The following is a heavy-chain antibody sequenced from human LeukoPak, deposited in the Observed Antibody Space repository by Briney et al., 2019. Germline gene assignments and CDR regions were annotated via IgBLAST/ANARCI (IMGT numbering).Heavy chain of an antibody. CDR2: IYYSGST. J-gene: IGHJ3*02. D-gene: IGHD1-26*01. Sequence: SENLSLTCTVSGGSLSSSSYYWGWIRQPPGKGLEWIGSIYYSGSTYYNPSLKSRVTISVDTSKNQFSLKLGSVTAADTAVYYCAREFRDYSGSYFSAFDIWGQGTMVTVSS. CDR1: GGSLSSSSYY. CDR3: AREFRDYSGSYFSAFDI. V-gene: IGHV4-39*07.